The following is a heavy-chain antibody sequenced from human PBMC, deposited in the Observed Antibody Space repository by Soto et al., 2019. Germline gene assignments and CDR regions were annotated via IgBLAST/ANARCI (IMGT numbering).Heavy chain of an antibody. V-gene: IGHV1-3*04. CDR2: IDTYSGST. CDR1: GYTFTRYA. CDR3: ARDHYGSGSYYWFDP. J-gene: IGHJ5*02. D-gene: IGHD3-10*01. Sequence: QVQLVQSGTEMKKPGASVKVSCKASGYTFTRYAIHWVRQAPGQRLEWMGWIDTYSGSTKYSQKFQGRVTITRDTSASTAYMEVSSLRSEDTAVYYCARDHYGSGSYYWFDPWGQGTLVTVSS.